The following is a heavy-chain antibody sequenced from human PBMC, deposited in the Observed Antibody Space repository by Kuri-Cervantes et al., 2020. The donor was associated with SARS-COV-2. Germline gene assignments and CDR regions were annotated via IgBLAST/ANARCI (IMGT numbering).Heavy chain of an antibody. V-gene: IGHV1-18*04. CDR1: GYIFNSFG. D-gene: IGHD1-26*01. CDR2: ISTYNGDT. J-gene: IGHJ4*02. Sequence: ASVKVSCKASGYIFNSFGITWVRQAPGQGLEWMGWISTYNGDTEYARKFQGRVTMTTDTLRTTAFMELRSLRSDDTAVYYCARVKAVVGATELRHDRLGLDCWGQGTLVTVSS. CDR3: ARVKAVVGATELRHDRLGLDC.